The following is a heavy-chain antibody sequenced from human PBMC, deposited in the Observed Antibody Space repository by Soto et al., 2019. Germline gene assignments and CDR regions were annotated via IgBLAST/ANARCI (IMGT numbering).Heavy chain of an antibody. J-gene: IGHJ6*03. CDR1: GGSISNGGYY. CDR2: IYVSGRT. V-gene: IGHV4-31*11. Sequence: QLQLQESGPGLVKPSQTLSLTCAVSGGSISNGGYYWSWIRQHPGKGLEWIGSIYVSGRTSYNPSPKSPVTISVAPPKNQFSPKLSSVTPADTAVYYCARDSLSQQPTPRWGGGYMDVWGKGTTVTVSS. D-gene: IGHD6-13*01. CDR3: ARDSLSQQPTPRWGGGYMDV.